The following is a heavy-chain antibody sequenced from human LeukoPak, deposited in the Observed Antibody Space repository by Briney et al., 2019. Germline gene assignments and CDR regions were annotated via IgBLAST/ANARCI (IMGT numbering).Heavy chain of an antibody. J-gene: IGHJ2*01. V-gene: IGHV3-21*01. D-gene: IGHD5-18*01. CDR1: GFTFSSYS. CDR2: ISSSSSYI. Sequence: GGSLRLSCAASGFTFSSYSMNWVRQAPGKGLEWVSSISSSSSYIYYADSVKGRFTISRDNAKNSLYLQMNSLRAEDTAVYYCARDTTDSYGFYWYFDLWGRGTLVTVSS. CDR3: ARDTTDSYGFYWYFDL.